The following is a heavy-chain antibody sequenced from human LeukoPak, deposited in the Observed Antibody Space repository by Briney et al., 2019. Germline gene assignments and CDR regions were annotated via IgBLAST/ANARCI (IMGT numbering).Heavy chain of an antibody. J-gene: IGHJ5*02. CDR3: ARRRWHRVRGVINWFDP. Sequence: ASVKVSCKTSGYTFTGQYIHWVRQAPGQGLEWMGWINPNSGGTNYAQKFQGRVTMTTDTSTSTAYMELRSLRSDDTAVYYCARRRWHRVRGVINWFDPWGQGTLVTVSS. V-gene: IGHV1-2*02. CDR1: GYTFTGQY. CDR2: INPNSGGT. D-gene: IGHD3-10*01.